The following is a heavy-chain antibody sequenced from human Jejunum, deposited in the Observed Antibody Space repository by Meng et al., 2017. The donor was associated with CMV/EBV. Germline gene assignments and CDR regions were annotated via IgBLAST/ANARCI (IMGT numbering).Heavy chain of an antibody. CDR3: ARDRYCTNGVCYTHFDS. V-gene: IGHV3-11*06. Sequence: GERGGCGGGLVTHGGSLRLSCAASGFSFDDYYMNWSRQAPGKGLEWVSSVSSVSSYTNYADSVKGRFTISRDNAKNSLYLQMNSLRAEDTAVYYCARDRYCTNGVCYTHFDSWGQGTLVTVSS. CDR2: VSSVSSYT. D-gene: IGHD2-8*01. CDR1: GFSFDDYY. J-gene: IGHJ4*02.